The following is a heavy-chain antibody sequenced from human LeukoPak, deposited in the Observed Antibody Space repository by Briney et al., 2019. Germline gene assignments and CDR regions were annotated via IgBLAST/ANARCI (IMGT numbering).Heavy chain of an antibody. CDR1: GFTFSSYG. CDR2: ISYDGSNK. V-gene: IGHV3-30*03. J-gene: IGHJ6*02. D-gene: IGHD6-13*01. CDR3: AREKGIAAAGIFYGMDV. Sequence: GGSLRLSCAASGFTFSSYGMHWVRQAPGKGLEWVAVISYDGSNKYYADSVKGRFTISRDNSKNTLYLQMNSLRAEDTAVYYCAREKGIAAAGIFYGMDVWGQGTTVTVSS.